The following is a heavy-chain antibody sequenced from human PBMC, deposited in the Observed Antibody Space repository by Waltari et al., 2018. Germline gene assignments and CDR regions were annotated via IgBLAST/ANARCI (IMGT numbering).Heavy chain of an antibody. Sequence: QVQLQESGPGLVKPSETLSLTCAVSGYSISSGYYWGWIRQPPGKGLEWIGSIYHSGSTYYNPSLKSRVTISVDTSKNQFSLKLSSVTAADTAVYYCARHKTVVTGFDYWGQGTLVTVSS. V-gene: IGHV4-38-2*01. CDR3: ARHKTVVTGFDY. J-gene: IGHJ4*02. CDR1: GYSISSGYY. CDR2: IYHSGST. D-gene: IGHD2-15*01.